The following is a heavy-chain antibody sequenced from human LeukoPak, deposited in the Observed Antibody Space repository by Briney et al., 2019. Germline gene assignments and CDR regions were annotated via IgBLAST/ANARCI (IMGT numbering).Heavy chain of an antibody. CDR1: GGTISSYY. D-gene: IGHD2-15*01. J-gene: IGHJ5*02. CDR3: ARGPGVMNCSCGSCYFSWFDP. Sequence: SETLSLTCTVSGGTISSYYWSWIRQPPGKALEWIGYIYYSGSTNYNPSLKSRVTISVDTSKNQFSLKLSSVTAADTAVYYCARGPGVMNCSCGSCYFSWFDPWGQGTLVTVSS. CDR2: IYYSGST. V-gene: IGHV4-59*01.